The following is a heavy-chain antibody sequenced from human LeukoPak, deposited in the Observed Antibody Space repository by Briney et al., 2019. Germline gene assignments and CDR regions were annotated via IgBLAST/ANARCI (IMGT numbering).Heavy chain of an antibody. J-gene: IGHJ3*02. CDR1: GLTFSSHW. D-gene: IGHD2-15*01. CDR2: ITNDGSST. V-gene: IGHV3-74*01. CDR3: ARVPVVSDDAFDI. Sequence: GGSLRLSCAASGLTFSSHWMHWVRQAPGKGLVWVSRITNDGSSTTYADSVKGRFTISRDNSKNTLYLQMNSLRAEDTAVYYCARVPVVSDDAFDIWGQGTMVTVSS.